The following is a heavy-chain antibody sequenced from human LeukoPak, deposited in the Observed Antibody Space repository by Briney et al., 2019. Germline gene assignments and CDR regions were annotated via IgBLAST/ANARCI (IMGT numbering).Heavy chain of an antibody. CDR1: GGSISDYY. Sequence: SETLSLTCTVSGGSISDYYWSWIRQPPGKGPEWIGYIYYSGSTNYNPSLKSRVTISVDTSKNQFSLKLSSVTAADTAVYYCARQGGSYRRFDYWGQGTLVTVSS. CDR2: IYYSGST. CDR3: ARQGGSYRRFDY. D-gene: IGHD1-26*01. J-gene: IGHJ4*02. V-gene: IGHV4-59*08.